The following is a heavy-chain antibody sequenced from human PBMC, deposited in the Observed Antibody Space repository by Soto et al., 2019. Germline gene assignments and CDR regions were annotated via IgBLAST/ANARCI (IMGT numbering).Heavy chain of an antibody. D-gene: IGHD3-10*01. J-gene: IGHJ4*02. V-gene: IGHV4-34*01. Sequence: QVQLQQWGAGLLKPSETLSLTCAVYGGSFSGYYWSWIRQPPGKGLEWIGEINHSGSTNYNPSLKSRVTISVDTSKNQFSLKLSSVTAADTAVYYCARSNGSGSYQRYWGQGTLVTFSS. CDR2: INHSGST. CDR1: GGSFSGYY. CDR3: ARSNGSGSYQRY.